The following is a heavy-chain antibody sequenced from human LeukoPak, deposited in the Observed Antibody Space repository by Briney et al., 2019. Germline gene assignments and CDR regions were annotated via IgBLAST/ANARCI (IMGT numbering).Heavy chain of an antibody. CDR1: GFTFSSYS. V-gene: IGHV3-48*04. J-gene: IGHJ4*02. Sequence: PGGSLRLSCAASGFTFSSYSMNWVRQAPGKGLEWVSSIISTGSSTYYTDSVKGRFTISRDNAGNSLYLQMSSLRAEDTAVYYCARDHVAPGLLFDYWGQGTLVTVSS. D-gene: IGHD3-22*01. CDR3: ARDHVAPGLLFDY. CDR2: IISTGSST.